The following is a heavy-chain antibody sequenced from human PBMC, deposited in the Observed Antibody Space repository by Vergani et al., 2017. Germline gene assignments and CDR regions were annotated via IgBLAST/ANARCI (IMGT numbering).Heavy chain of an antibody. J-gene: IGHJ4*02. D-gene: IGHD6-19*01. Sequence: QLQLQESGPGLVKPSETLSLTCTVSGGSISSSSYYWGWIRQPPGKGLEWIGSIYYSGSTYYNPSLKSRVTISVDTSKNQFSLKLSSVTAADTAVYYCARDSSGWYDVVYWGQGTLVTVSS. V-gene: IGHV4-39*07. CDR3: ARDSSGWYDVVY. CDR1: GGSISSSSYY. CDR2: IYYSGST.